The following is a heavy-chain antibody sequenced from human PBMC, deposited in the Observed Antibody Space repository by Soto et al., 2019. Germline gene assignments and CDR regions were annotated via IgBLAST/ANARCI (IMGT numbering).Heavy chain of an antibody. D-gene: IGHD2-15*01. CDR3: ARHTPAISISDH. J-gene: IGHJ4*02. Sequence: QLQLQESGPGLVKPSETLSLTCTVSGGSISSSSYYWGWIRQPPGKGLEWIGSIYYSGSTYCNPSLKSRVPSAAQPPQTQFCLKLSSVTAADPAVYYCARHTPAISISDHWGQGTLVTVSS. V-gene: IGHV4-39*01. CDR2: IYYSGST. CDR1: GGSISSSSYY.